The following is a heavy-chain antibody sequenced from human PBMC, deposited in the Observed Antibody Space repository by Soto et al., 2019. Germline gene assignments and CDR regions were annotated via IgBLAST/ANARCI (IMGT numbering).Heavy chain of an antibody. CDR1: GGSISSGGYY. V-gene: IGHV4-31*03. J-gene: IGHJ4*02. CDR2: IYYSGST. Sequence: SETLSLTCTVSGGSISSGGYYWSWIRQHPGKGLEWIGYIYYSGSTYYNPSLKSRVTISVDTSKNQFSLKLSSVTAADTAVYYCARDRGYDILTGKAENLIDYWGQGTLVTVSS. CDR3: ARDRGYDILTGKAENLIDY. D-gene: IGHD3-9*01.